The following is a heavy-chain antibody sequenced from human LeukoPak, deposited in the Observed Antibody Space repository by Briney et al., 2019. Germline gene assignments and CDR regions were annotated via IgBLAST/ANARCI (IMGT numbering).Heavy chain of an antibody. J-gene: IGHJ4*02. CDR2: ISGSGGST. V-gene: IGHV3-23*01. CDR3: AKDLEVAAMVDY. D-gene: IGHD2-15*01. CDR1: EFSVGSNY. Sequence: GGSLRLSCAASEFSVGSNYMTWVRQAPGKGLEWVSAISGSGGSTYYADSVKGRFTISRDNSKNTLYLQMNSLRAEDTAVYYCAKDLEVAAMVDYWGQGTLVTVSS.